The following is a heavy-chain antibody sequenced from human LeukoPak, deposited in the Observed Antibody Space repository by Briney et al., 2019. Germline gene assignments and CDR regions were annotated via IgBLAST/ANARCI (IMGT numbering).Heavy chain of an antibody. CDR3: ATIMVRGVISKSVAFDI. V-gene: IGHV1-18*01. Sequence: ASVKVSCKASGYTFTSYGISWVRQAPGQGLEWMGWISAYNGNTNYAQKLQGRVTMTTDTSTSTAYMELRSLRSEDTAVYYCATIMVRGVISKSVAFDIWGQGTMVTVSS. D-gene: IGHD3-10*01. J-gene: IGHJ3*02. CDR1: GYTFTSYG. CDR2: ISAYNGNT.